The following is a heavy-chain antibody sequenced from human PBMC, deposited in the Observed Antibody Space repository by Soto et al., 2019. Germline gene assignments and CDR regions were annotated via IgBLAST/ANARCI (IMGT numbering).Heavy chain of an antibody. V-gene: IGHV4-4*02. CDR2: IYHSGSI. CDR3: ARLADI. D-gene: IGHD6-6*01. Sequence: QVQLQESGPGLVKPSGTLSLTCAVSGVSISSSNWWCWVRQPPGKGLEWLGEIYHSGSINYNPSLKSRVTLSVAKSKNRFPLKLGSVTAADTAVYYCARLADIWGQGKIVTVSS. CDR1: GVSISSSNW. J-gene: IGHJ3*02.